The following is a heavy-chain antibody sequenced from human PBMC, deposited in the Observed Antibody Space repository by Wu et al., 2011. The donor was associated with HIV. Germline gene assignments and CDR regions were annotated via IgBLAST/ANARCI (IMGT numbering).Heavy chain of an antibody. D-gene: IGHD3-10*01. Sequence: QVQRLQSGAEVKKPGSSVKVSCKASGGTFSSYAISWVRQAPGQGLEWMGRIIPIFGTANYAQKFQGRVTITADESTSTAYMELSSLRSEDTAVYYCARDSGKLFYGGYFDYWGQGTLVTVSS. V-gene: IGHV1-69*18. CDR2: IIPIFGTA. J-gene: IGHJ4*02. CDR1: GGTFSSYA. CDR3: ARDSGKLFYGGYFDY.